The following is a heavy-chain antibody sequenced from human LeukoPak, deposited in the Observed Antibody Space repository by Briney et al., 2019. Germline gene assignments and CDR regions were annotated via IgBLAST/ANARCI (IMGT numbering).Heavy chain of an antibody. CDR1: GASISSSSYY. V-gene: IGHV4-39*01. CDR3: ATSSGRLTLGYCNAGSCLNWFDP. Sequence: SETLSLTCTVSGASISSSSYYWGWIRQPPGKGLGWMGSIFHRGNTYYNPSLKSRVTISVDKSKNQFSLQLDSVTAADTAVYYCATSSGRLTLGYCNAGSCLNWFDPWGQGTLVTVSS. D-gene: IGHD2-15*01. CDR2: IFHRGNT. J-gene: IGHJ5*02.